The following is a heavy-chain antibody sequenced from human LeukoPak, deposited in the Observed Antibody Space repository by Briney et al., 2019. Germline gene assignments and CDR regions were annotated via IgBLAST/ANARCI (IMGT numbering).Heavy chain of an antibody. CDR2: INPNSGGT. V-gene: IGHV1-2*02. Sequence: ASVKVSCKASGYTFTGYYMHWVRQAPGQGLEWMVWINPNSGGTNYAQKFQGRVTMTRDTSISTAYMELSRLRSDDTAVYYCAREYHSRGYYSLDYWGQGTLVTVSS. CDR1: GYTFTGYY. CDR3: AREYHSRGYYSLDY. D-gene: IGHD3-22*01. J-gene: IGHJ4*02.